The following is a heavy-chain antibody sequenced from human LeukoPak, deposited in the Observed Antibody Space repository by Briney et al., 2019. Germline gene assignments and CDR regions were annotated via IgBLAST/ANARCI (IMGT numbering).Heavy chain of an antibody. D-gene: IGHD4-11*01. CDR3: ASYLGTVTTDYFDY. J-gene: IGHJ4*02. CDR1: GFTFSSYV. CDR2: ISGSGGST. Sequence: GGSLRLSCAASGFTFSSYVMSWVRQAPGKGLEWVSAISGSGGSTYHADSVKGRFTISRDNSKNTLYLQMNSLRAEDTAVYYCASYLGTVTTDYFDYWGQGTLVTVSS. V-gene: IGHV3-23*01.